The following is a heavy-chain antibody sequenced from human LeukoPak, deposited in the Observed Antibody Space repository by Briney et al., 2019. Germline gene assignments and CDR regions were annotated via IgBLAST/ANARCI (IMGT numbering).Heavy chain of an antibody. Sequence: GGSLRLSCAPSGFIFSSYWMCWVRQAPGKGLEWVANIESDGSEEYYGDSVKGRFTISRDNAKNSLYLQMNSLRVEDTAVYYCARGDLWLGHWGQGSLVTVSS. D-gene: IGHD3-10*01. CDR3: ARGDLWLGH. V-gene: IGHV3-7*01. CDR2: IESDGSEE. CDR1: GFIFSSYW. J-gene: IGHJ4*02.